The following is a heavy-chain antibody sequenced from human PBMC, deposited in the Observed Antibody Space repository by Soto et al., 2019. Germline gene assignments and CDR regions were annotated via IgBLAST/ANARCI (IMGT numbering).Heavy chain of an antibody. CDR1: GDSVSSKNAA. CDR2: TYYRSKWSS. J-gene: IGHJ4*02. V-gene: IGHV6-1*01. CDR3: AGTGDYLVDY. D-gene: IGHD7-27*01. Sequence: SQTLSLTCAISGDSVSSKNAAWHWIRQSPSRGLEWLGRTYYRSKWSSNYAISVRSRITINPDTSKNQFSLQLRSVTPDDTGVYYCAGTGDYLVDYWGQGTLVTVSS.